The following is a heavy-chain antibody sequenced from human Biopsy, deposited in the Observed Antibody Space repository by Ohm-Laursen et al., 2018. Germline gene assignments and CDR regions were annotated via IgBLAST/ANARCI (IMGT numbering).Heavy chain of an antibody. CDR3: ARTPILIVSAGLVYRHRRHLQGMDV. CDR2: VDWADYK. Sequence: TQTLTLTCSFSGFSLSARGMCVRWIRQAPGKALEWLARVDWADYKDYSASLQTKLFISKDTSNDQVVLTVNNVDPADTTTYYCARTPILIVSAGLVYRHRRHLQGMDVWGQGIAVTVS. CDR1: GFSLSARGMC. J-gene: IGHJ6*02. V-gene: IGHV2-70*11. D-gene: IGHD6-13*01.